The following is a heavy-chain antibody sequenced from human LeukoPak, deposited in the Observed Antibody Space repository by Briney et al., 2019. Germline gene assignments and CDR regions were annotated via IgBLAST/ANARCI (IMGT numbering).Heavy chain of an antibody. CDR1: GYTFTSYY. D-gene: IGHD5-12*01. CDR2: IDPSSSST. Sequence: ASVKVSCKASGYTFTSYYMHWVRQAPGQGLEWMGTIDPSSSSTSFARNFQGRVTLTRDTSTTTVYMELGSLSSEDTAVYFCARDRIVANRGSTPGCLDPWGQGTLVTVSS. J-gene: IGHJ5*02. V-gene: IGHV1-46*01. CDR3: ARDRIVANRGSTPGCLDP.